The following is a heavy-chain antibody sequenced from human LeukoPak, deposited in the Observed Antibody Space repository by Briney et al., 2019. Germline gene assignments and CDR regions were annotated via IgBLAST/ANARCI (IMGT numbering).Heavy chain of an antibody. J-gene: IGHJ4*02. CDR3: ARDLYSGSYNEDW. V-gene: IGHV3-7*01. CDR2: IKQDGSEK. Sequence: GGSLGLSCAASGFTFSSYWMSWVRQAPGKGLEWVANIKQDGSEKNYVDSVKGRFTISRDDAKNSLYLQMNSLRAEDTAVYYCARDLYSGSYNEDWWGQGTLVTVSS. CDR1: GFTFSSYW. D-gene: IGHD1-26*01.